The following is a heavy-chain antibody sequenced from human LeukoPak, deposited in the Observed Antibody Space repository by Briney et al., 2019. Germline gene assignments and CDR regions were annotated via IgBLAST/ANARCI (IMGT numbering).Heavy chain of an antibody. J-gene: IGHJ5*02. CDR2: IYYSGST. V-gene: IGHV4-59*01. Sequence: SETLSLTCTVSGGSISSYYWSWIRQPPGKGLEWIGYIYYSGSTNYNPSLKSRVTISVDTSKNQFSLKLSSVTAADTAVDYCAXXGXXXXLEWLLSDNWFDPWGQGTLVTVSS. D-gene: IGHD3-3*01. CDR3: AXXGXXXXLEWLLSDNWFDP. CDR1: GGSISSYY.